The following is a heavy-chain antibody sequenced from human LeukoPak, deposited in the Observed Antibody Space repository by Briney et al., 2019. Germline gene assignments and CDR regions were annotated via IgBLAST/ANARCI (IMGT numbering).Heavy chain of an antibody. Sequence: ASVKVSCKVSGYTLTELSMHWVRQAPGKGPEWMGGFDPEDGETIYAQKFQGRVTMTEDTSTDTAYMELSSLRSEDTAVYYCATWHIPPYDSSGHLDYWGQGTLVTVSS. V-gene: IGHV1-24*01. CDR2: FDPEDGET. CDR3: ATWHIPPYDSSGHLDY. J-gene: IGHJ4*02. D-gene: IGHD3-22*01. CDR1: GYTLTELS.